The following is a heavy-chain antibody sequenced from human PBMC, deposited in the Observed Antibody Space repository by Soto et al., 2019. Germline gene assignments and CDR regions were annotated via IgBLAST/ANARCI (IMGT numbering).Heavy chain of an antibody. Sequence: ASVKVSSKASGFTFSNYCISLVRQAPGQGLEWMGGISAYNGNTNYAQKLQGRVTMTTDTSTSTAYMELRSLRSDDTAVYYCSRRGLVAAPDAFDIWGQGTMVTVSS. D-gene: IGHD2-15*01. J-gene: IGHJ3*02. V-gene: IGHV1-18*01. CDR2: ISAYNGNT. CDR1: GFTFSNYC. CDR3: SRRGLVAAPDAFDI.